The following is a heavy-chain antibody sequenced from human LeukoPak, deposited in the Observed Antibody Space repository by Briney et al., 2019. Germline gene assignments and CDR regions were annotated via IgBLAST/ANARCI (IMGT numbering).Heavy chain of an antibody. CDR1: GGSISNYY. CDR3: ANASKGGPRAFDI. CDR2: IYYSGST. V-gene: IGHV4-59*08. J-gene: IGHJ3*02. Sequence: SETLSLTRTVSGGSISNYYWSWIRQPPGKGLEWIGCIYYSGSTNYNPSLENRVTISVDTSKNQFSLRLSSVTAADTAVYYCANASKGGPRAFDIWGQGTMVTVSS. D-gene: IGHD2-15*01.